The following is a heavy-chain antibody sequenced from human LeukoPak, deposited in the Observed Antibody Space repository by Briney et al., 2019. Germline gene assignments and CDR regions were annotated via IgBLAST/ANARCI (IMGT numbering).Heavy chain of an antibody. CDR3: AKDLYYYDSSGYPTGCAFDI. D-gene: IGHD3-22*01. V-gene: IGHV3-23*01. Sequence: GGSLRLSCAASGFTFSSYAMSWVRQAPGKGLEWGSAISGSGGSTYYADSVKGRFTISRDNSKNTLYLQMNSLRAEDTAVYYCAKDLYYYDSSGYPTGCAFDIWGQGTMVTVSS. CDR1: GFTFSSYA. CDR2: ISGSGGST. J-gene: IGHJ3*02.